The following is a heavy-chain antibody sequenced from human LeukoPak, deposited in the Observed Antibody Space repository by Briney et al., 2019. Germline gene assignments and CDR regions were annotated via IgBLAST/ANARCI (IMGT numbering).Heavy chain of an antibody. CDR2: IYSDDST. CDR1: GFTVSGVY. CDR3: ASRPRDAAALDY. V-gene: IGHV3-53*01. D-gene: IGHD6-13*01. J-gene: IGHJ4*02. Sequence: GGSLRLSCVASGFTVSGVYMSWVRQAPGQGLDWVSVIYSDDSTYYADSVKGRFTISRDNSKNTLNLQMNSLRAEDTGVYYCASRPRDAAALDYWGQGTLVTVSS.